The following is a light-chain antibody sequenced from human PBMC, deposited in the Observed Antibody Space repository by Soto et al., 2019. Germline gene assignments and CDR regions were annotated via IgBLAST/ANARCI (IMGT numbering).Light chain of an antibody. V-gene: IGKV3-20*01. J-gene: IGKJ2*01. CDR3: QQYGSSPYT. Sequence: IVLTQSPGTLSLSPGERGTLSCRASQSVSASSLAWYQQKPGQAPRLLIYGASSRATGIPDRFSGSGSGTDFTLTISRLEPEDFAMYFCQQYGSSPYTFGQGTKLEIK. CDR1: QSVSASS. CDR2: GAS.